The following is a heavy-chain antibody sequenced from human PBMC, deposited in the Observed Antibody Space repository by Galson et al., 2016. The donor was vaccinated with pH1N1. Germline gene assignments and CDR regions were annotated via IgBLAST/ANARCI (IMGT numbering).Heavy chain of an antibody. CDR2: LKSDGTSA. CDR3: IREMS. J-gene: IGHJ5*02. Sequence: SLRLSCAASEFIFSNKWMHWLRQSPGKELEWLSVLKSDGTSARYADSVKGRFTISRDNAKNTLYLQMNSLRVEDTSVYYCIREMSWGQGVLVTVSS. V-gene: IGHV3-74*01. CDR1: EFIFSNKW.